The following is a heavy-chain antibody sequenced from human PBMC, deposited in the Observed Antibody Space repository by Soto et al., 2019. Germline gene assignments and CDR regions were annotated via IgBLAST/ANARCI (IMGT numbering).Heavy chain of an antibody. CDR1: GFSLSTGGVG. Sequence: QITLKESGPTLVKPTQTLTLTCTFSGFSLSTGGVGVGWIRQPPGKALEWLGFIFWDDDKRYSPSLKSRLTITTDTSKNQVVLTITNMDPVDTATYYCAHRSASQLELRNWGQGTLVTVSS. V-gene: IGHV2-5*02. J-gene: IGHJ4*02. D-gene: IGHD1-7*01. CDR3: AHRSASQLELRN. CDR2: IFWDDDK.